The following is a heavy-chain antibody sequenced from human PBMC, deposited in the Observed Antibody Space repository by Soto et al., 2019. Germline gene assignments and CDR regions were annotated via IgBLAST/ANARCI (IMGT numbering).Heavy chain of an antibody. V-gene: IGHV3-23*01. CDR3: AKGIRWIQLWFYDY. CDR1: GFTFSSYV. D-gene: IGHD5-18*01. J-gene: IGHJ4*02. Sequence: PGGSLRLSCAASGFTFSSYVMSWVRQTPGKGLEWVSAISSTGGSTNYAEYVKGRFTITRDNSKNTVYMQMNSLRAEDTTVYYCAKGIRWIQLWFYDYWGQGTLVTVSS. CDR2: ISSTGGST.